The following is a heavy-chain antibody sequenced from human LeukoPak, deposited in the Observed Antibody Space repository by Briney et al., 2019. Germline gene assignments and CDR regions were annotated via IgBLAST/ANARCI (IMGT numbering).Heavy chain of an antibody. V-gene: IGHV4-59*08. D-gene: IGHD1-26*01. CDR3: ARLGHQGFDY. CDR1: GDSVSTYY. Sequence: SETLSLTCTVSGDSVSTYYWNWVRQPPGEGLEWIGYIYYSGSTNYNPSLKSRVTISVDTSKDQLSLKLSSVTAADTAVYYCARLGHQGFDYWGQGTPVTVSS. J-gene: IGHJ4*02. CDR2: IYYSGST.